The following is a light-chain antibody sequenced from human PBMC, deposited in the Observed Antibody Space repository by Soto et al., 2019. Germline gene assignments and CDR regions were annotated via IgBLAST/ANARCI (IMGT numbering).Light chain of an antibody. CDR1: QSLSNY. J-gene: IGKJ1*01. CDR3: QQSYSTPRT. CDR2: AAS. Sequence: DIQMTQSPSSLSASGGDRVTITCRASQSLSNYLNWYQQKPGKAPKLLMYAASSLQSGVPSRFGGSESGTDFTLLISSLQPEDFATYYCQQSYSTPRTFGQRTHLEIK. V-gene: IGKV1-39*01.